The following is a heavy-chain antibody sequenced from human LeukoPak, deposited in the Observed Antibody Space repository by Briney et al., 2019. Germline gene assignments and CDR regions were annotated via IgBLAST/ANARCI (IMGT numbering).Heavy chain of an antibody. CDR1: GFTFDDYG. J-gene: IGHJ4*02. D-gene: IGHD3-22*01. Sequence: GGSLRLSCAASGFTFDDYGMSWVRQAPGQGLEWVSGINWNGGSTGYADSVKGRFTISRDNAKNSLYLQMNSLRAEDTALYYCARGLYYYDSSGYYYLGYWGQGTLVTVSS. CDR2: INWNGGST. CDR3: ARGLYYYDSSGYYYLGY. V-gene: IGHV3-20*04.